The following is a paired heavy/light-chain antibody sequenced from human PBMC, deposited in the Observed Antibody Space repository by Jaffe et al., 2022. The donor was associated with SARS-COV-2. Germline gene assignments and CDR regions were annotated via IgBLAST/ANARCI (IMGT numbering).Light chain of an antibody. CDR3: QSYDSSNHVV. CDR2: EDS. Sequence: NFMLTQPHSVSESPGKTVTISCTGSSGSIASNYVQWYQQRPGSAPTTVIYEDSLRPSGVPDRFSGSIDSSSNSASLTISGLKTEDEADYYCQSYDSSNHVVFGGGTKLTVL. V-gene: IGLV6-57*02. J-gene: IGLJ2*01. CDR1: SGSIASNY.
Heavy chain of an antibody. CDR1: GGSVSSGSYY. D-gene: IGHD3-10*01. J-gene: IGHJ4*02. CDR2: VYSSGSI. V-gene: IGHV4-61*01. Sequence: QVQLQESGPGLVKPSETLSLTCTVSGGSVSSGSYYWSWIRQPPGKGLEWIGYVYSSGSINYNPSLKSRVTISVDTSKNQFSLKLSSVTAADTAVYYCARDSMAYFDYWGQGTLVTVSS. CDR3: ARDSMAYFDY.